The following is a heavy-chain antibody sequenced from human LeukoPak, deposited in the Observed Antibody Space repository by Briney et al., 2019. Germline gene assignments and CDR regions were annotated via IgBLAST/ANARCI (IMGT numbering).Heavy chain of an antibody. CDR1: GGTFSSYA. CDR3: ARGRITIFGVVNSDYYYYMDV. V-gene: IGHV1-69*05. D-gene: IGHD3-3*01. J-gene: IGHJ6*03. CDR2: IIPTFGTA. Sequence: SVKVSCKASGGTFSSYAISWVRQAPGQGLEWMGRIIPTFGTANYAQKFQGRVTITTDESTSTAYMELSSLRSEDTAVYYCARGRITIFGVVNSDYYYYMDVWGKGTTVTVSS.